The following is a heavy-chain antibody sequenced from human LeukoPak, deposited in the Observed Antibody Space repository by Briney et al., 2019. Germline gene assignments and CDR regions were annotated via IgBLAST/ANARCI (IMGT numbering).Heavy chain of an antibody. CDR1: GFTFDDYA. Sequence: GRSLRLSCAASGFTFDDYAMHWVRQAPGKGLEWVSGISWNSGSIGYADSVKGRFTISRDNAKNSLYLQMNSLRAEDTALYYCAKGSGGSCYSYSDYWGQGTLVTVSS. CDR2: ISWNSGSI. D-gene: IGHD2-15*01. V-gene: IGHV3-9*01. CDR3: AKGSGGSCYSYSDY. J-gene: IGHJ4*02.